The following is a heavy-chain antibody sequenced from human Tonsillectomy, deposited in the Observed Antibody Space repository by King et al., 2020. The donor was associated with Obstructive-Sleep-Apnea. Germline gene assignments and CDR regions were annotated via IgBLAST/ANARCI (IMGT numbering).Heavy chain of an antibody. CDR1: GFTFSSYS. Sequence: VQLVESGGGLVKPGGSLRLSCAASGFTFSSYSINWVRQAPGKGLEWVSSISSSSSNIYYTDSVKGRFTISRDNAKNSLYLQMNSLRAEDTAVYYCARDHPPHDFWSGYRYYYYYYGMDVWGQGTTVTVSS. CDR2: ISSSSSNI. V-gene: IGHV3-21*01. J-gene: IGHJ6*02. CDR3: ARDHPPHDFWSGYRYYYYYYGMDV. D-gene: IGHD3-3*01.